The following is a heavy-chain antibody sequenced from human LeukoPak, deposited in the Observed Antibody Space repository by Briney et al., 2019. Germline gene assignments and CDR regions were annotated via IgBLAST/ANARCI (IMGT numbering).Heavy chain of an antibody. Sequence: GGFLRLSCAASGFTFSSYAMSWVRQAPGKGLEWVSAISGSGGSTYYADSVKGRFTISRDNSKNTLWLQMNSLRAEDTAVYYCAKVWGLLEGGPIDYWGQGTLVTVSS. J-gene: IGHJ4*02. CDR3: AKVWGLLEGGPIDY. D-gene: IGHD1-26*01. CDR1: GFTFSSYA. V-gene: IGHV3-23*01. CDR2: ISGSGGST.